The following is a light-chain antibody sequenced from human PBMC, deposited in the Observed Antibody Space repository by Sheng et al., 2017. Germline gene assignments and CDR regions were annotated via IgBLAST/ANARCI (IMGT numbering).Light chain of an antibody. CDR2: AAS. J-gene: IGKJ1*01. CDR3: QQSYSTPWT. CDR1: QSISSY. Sequence: DIQMTQSPSSLSTSVGDRVTITCRASQSISSYLNWYQQKPGKAPKLLIYAASSLQGGVPSRFSGSGSGTDFTLTISSLQPEDFATYYCQQSYSTPWTFGQGTKVE. V-gene: IGKV1-39*01.